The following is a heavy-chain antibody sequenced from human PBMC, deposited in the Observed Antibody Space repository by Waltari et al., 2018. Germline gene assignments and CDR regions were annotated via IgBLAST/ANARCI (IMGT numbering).Heavy chain of an antibody. CDR1: GFTFCSYW. CDR2: INGDGSDT. CDR3: ATRENYYYDSAYGMNV. Sequence: EVQLVESGGGLVQPGGSLRLSCAASGFTFCSYWMHWVRQAPGKGLVWVARINGDGSDTSYADSVKGRFTISKDNAKNTLYLQMNSLRAEDTAVYYCATRENYYYDSAYGMNVWGQGTTVSVSS. J-gene: IGHJ6*02. V-gene: IGHV3-74*01. D-gene: IGHD3-22*01.